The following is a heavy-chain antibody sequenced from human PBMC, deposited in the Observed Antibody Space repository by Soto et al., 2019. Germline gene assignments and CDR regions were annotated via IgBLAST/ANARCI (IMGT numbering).Heavy chain of an antibody. CDR3: ARDGGFSSSRRRYKYLTSGLGIPAEALSGSRHS. D-gene: IGHD1-20*01. CDR2: IYYSGST. V-gene: IGHV4-59*01. Sequence: PPGKGLEWIGYIYYSGSTNYNPSLKSRVTISVDTSKNQFSLKLSSVTAADTAVYYCARDGGFSSSRRRYKYLTSGLGIPAEALSGSRHS. J-gene: IGHJ5*01.